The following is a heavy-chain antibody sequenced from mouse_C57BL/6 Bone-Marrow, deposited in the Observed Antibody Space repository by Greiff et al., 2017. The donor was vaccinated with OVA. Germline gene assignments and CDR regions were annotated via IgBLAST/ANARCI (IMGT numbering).Heavy chain of an antibody. CDR1: GYTFTSYW. J-gene: IGHJ3*01. D-gene: IGHD3-2*02. Sequence: QVQLQQPGAELVKPGASVKLSCKASGYTFTSYWMHWVKQRPGQGLEWIGMIHPNSGSTNYNEKFKSKATLTVDKSSSTAYMQLSSLTSEDSAVYDCARRGAAQAPFAYWGQGTLVTVSA. CDR2: IHPNSGST. CDR3: ARRGAAQAPFAY. V-gene: IGHV1-64*01.